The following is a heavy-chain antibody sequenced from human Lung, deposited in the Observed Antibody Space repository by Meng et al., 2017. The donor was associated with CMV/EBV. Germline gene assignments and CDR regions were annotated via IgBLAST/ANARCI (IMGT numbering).Heavy chain of an antibody. CDR1: GDTFGTDG. Sequence: SFKVSXSAAGDTFGTDGISWGLQAAGQGLEWMGWISTYNGDTYSVQKIQGRVSMTTDTYTNTAYMEVRSLRFDDTAVYYCARDVGPHYGYGMDVWGQGTTVTVSS. D-gene: IGHD2-15*01. CDR3: ARDVGPHYGYGMDV. CDR2: ISTYNGDT. J-gene: IGHJ6*02. V-gene: IGHV1-18*04.